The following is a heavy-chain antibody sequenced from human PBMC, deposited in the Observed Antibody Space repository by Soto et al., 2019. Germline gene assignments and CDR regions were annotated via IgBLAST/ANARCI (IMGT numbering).Heavy chain of an antibody. CDR3: AREILGGMDV. CDR1: GFTLSGSD. V-gene: IGHV3-73*01. J-gene: IGHJ6*02. CDR2: IRTKSNNFAT. Sequence: GGSLRLSCAASGFTLSGSDIHWVRQASGKGLEWVGRIRTKSNNFATSYAESVRGRFTINPDTSKNQFSLQLNSVTPEDTAVYYCAREILGGMDVWGQGTTVTVSS. D-gene: IGHD3-3*01.